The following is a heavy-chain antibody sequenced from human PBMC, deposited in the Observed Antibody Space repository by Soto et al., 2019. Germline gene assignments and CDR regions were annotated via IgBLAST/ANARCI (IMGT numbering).Heavy chain of an antibody. CDR2: ISGSGGST. Sequence: GGSLRLSCAASGFTFSSYAMSWVRQAPGKGLEWVSAISGSGGSTYYADSVKGRFTISRDNSKNTLYLQMNSLRAEDTAVYYCAKDHDFWSGPDDQYYYYYGMDVWGQGTTVTVSS. V-gene: IGHV3-23*01. J-gene: IGHJ6*02. CDR1: GFTFSSYA. D-gene: IGHD3-3*01. CDR3: AKDHDFWSGPDDQYYYYYGMDV.